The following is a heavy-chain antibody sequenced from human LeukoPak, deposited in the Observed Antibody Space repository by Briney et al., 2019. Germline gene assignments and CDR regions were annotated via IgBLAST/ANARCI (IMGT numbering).Heavy chain of an antibody. CDR3: ARLPEPYYYHGMDV. J-gene: IGHJ6*02. CDR1: GFTFSDYY. Sequence: GGSLRLSCAASGFTFSDYYMSWIRQAPGKGLEWVSYISSSGSTIYYADSVKGRFTISRDTANNSPYLQMNSPRAEATAVYYCARLPEPYYYHGMDVWGQGTTVTVSS. CDR2: ISSSGSTI. V-gene: IGHV3-11*01.